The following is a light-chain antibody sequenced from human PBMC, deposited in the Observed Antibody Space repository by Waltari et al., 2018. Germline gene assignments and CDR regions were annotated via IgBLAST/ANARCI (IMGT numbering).Light chain of an antibody. J-gene: IGLJ3*02. CDR3: CSFTSRSTWV. CDR2: DVS. CDR1: SSDVGGYND. V-gene: IGLV2-14*01. Sequence: QSALTQPASVSGSPGQSITISCTGTSSDVGGYNDDAWYQQHPGKVPKLLIFDVSNRPSGVSNRFSGSKSGNTASLTISGLPAEDESDYYCCSFTSRSTWVFGGGTKLTVL.